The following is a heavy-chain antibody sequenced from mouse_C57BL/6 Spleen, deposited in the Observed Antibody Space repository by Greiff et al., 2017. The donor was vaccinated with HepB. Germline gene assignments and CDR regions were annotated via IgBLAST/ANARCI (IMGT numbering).Heavy chain of an antibody. D-gene: IGHD1-1*01. V-gene: IGHV5-9-1*02. CDR3: TRDPPSSWNWYFGV. CDR2: ISSGGDYI. J-gene: IGHJ1*03. Sequence: EVQRVESGEGLVKPGGSLKLSCAASGFTFSSYAMSWVRQTPEKRLEWVAYISSGGDYIYYADTVKGRFTISRDNARNTLYLQMSSLKSEDTAMYYCTRDPPSSWNWYFGVWGTGTTVTVSS. CDR1: GFTFSSYA.